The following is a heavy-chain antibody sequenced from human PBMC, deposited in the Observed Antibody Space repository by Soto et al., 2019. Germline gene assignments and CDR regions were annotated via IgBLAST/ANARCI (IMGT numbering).Heavy chain of an antibody. V-gene: IGHV3-23*01. Sequence: EVQLLESVGGLVQPGGSLRLSCAASGFTFSNYAMSWVRQAPGKGLEWVSIISGSGSSTYYADSVKGRFTISRDNSKNTLYLQMNSLRAEDTAAYYCAKDPRNNWNPNWLDPWGQGTLVTVSS. D-gene: IGHD1-20*01. CDR3: AKDPRNNWNPNWLDP. J-gene: IGHJ5*02. CDR1: GFTFSNYA. CDR2: ISGSGSST.